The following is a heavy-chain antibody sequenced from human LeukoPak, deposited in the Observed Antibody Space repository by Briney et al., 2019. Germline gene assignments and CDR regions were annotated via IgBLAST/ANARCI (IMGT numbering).Heavy chain of an antibody. V-gene: IGHV4-61*02. CDR2: IYTSGST. J-gene: IGHJ6*03. CDR3: ARDGGQHYYDSSGYYYYMDV. CDR1: GGSISSDSYY. Sequence: SETLSLTCTVSGGSISSDSYYWSWIRQPAGKGLEWIGRIYTSGSTNYNPSLKSRVTISVDTSKNQFSLKLSSVTAADTAVYYCARDGGQHYYDSSGYYYYMDVWGKGTTVTVSS. D-gene: IGHD3-22*01.